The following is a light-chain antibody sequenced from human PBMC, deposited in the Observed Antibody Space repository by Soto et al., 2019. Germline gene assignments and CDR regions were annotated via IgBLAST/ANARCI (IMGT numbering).Light chain of an antibody. Sequence: EIVLTQSPATQSLSPGEGATLSCRASQSVYNNYLAWYQQRPGQAPRLLISGASSRATGIPDRFSGSGSGTDFTLTISRLESGDFAVYYCQRYGSSPPHTFGQGTRLEIK. CDR3: QRYGSSPPHT. J-gene: IGKJ5*01. V-gene: IGKV3-20*01. CDR1: QSVYNNY. CDR2: GAS.